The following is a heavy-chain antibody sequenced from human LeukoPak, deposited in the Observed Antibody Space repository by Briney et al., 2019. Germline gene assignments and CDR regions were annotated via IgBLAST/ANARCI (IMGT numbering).Heavy chain of an antibody. CDR1: GGTFSSCA. CDR3: ARDPLAYSSSWYFGY. Sequence: SVKVSCKASGGTFSSCAISWVRQAPGQGLGWMGGIIPIFGTANYAQKFQGRVTITADKSTSTAYMELSSLRSEDTAVYYCARDPLAYSSSWYFGYWGQGTLVTVSS. D-gene: IGHD6-13*01. J-gene: IGHJ4*02. CDR2: IIPIFGTA. V-gene: IGHV1-69*06.